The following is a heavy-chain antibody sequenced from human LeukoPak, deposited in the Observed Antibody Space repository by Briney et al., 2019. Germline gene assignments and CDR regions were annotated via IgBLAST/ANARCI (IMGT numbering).Heavy chain of an antibody. Sequence: GGSLRLSCAASGFTFSKYWMHWVRQAPGKGLVWVSRIYIDGTGIVYAGSVKGRFIISRDNAKNTLYLQMNSLRAEDTAVYYCAKATTYGVPSDFDYWGQGTLVTVSS. CDR2: IYIDGTGI. D-gene: IGHD4-17*01. CDR3: AKATTYGVPSDFDY. V-gene: IGHV3-74*01. CDR1: GFTFSKYW. J-gene: IGHJ4*02.